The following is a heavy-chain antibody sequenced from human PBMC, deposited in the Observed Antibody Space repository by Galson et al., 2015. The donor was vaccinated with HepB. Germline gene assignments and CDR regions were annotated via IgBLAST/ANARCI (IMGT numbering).Heavy chain of an antibody. Sequence: SLRLSCAASGFTFSSYSMNWVRQAPGKGLEWVSYISSSSSTIYYADSVKGRFTISRDNAKNSLYLQMNSLRAEDTAVYYCARDQTTSGTIYMDVWGKGTTVTVSS. D-gene: IGHD3-10*01. CDR1: GFTFSSYS. CDR3: ARDQTTSGTIYMDV. CDR2: ISSSSSTI. V-gene: IGHV3-48*01. J-gene: IGHJ6*03.